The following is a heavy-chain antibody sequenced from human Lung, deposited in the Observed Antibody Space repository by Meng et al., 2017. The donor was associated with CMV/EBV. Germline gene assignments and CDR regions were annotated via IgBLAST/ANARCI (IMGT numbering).Heavy chain of an antibody. V-gene: IGHV3-30*04. D-gene: IGHD6-13*01. CDR3: ARAPDYMAALDFDP. CDR1: GFAFSAHA. Sequence: SXAASGFAFSAHAFHWVRQAPGKGLEWVAVISYDGNKIHYADSVKGRFTFSRDSSENTLYLQMNSLRVEDTAVYYCARAPDYMAALDFDPWGQGTLVTVSS. J-gene: IGHJ5*02. CDR2: ISYDGNKI.